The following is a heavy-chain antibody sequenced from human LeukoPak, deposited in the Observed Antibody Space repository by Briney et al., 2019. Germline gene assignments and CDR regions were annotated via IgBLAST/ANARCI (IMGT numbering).Heavy chain of an antibody. D-gene: IGHD3-22*01. CDR2: IHTSGAT. Sequence: SETLSLTCTVSGVSISSYYWSWIRQPAGKGLEWIGRIHTSGATNYNPSLKSRVTMSVDTSKNQFSLNLSSVTAADTALYYCARDIYYYDSSGSQTLDYWGQGTLVTVSS. V-gene: IGHV4-4*07. J-gene: IGHJ4*02. CDR1: GVSISSYY. CDR3: ARDIYYYDSSGSQTLDY.